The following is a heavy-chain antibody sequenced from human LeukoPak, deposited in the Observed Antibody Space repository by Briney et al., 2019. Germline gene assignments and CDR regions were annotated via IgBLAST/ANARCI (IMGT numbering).Heavy chain of an antibody. CDR1: GGSFSGYY. Sequence: SETLSLTCAVYGGSFSGYYWSWIRQPPGKGLEWIGETSHSGSTNYNPSLKSRVTISIDTSKNQFSLKLSSVTAADTAVYYCARLLDGWELLRSRHFDYWGQGTLVTVSS. J-gene: IGHJ4*02. CDR3: ARLLDGWELLRSRHFDY. V-gene: IGHV4-34*01. CDR2: TSHSGST. D-gene: IGHD1-26*01.